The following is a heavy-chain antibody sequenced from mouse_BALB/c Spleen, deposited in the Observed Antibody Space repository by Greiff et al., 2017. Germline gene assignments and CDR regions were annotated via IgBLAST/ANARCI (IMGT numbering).Heavy chain of an antibody. CDR3: AKRSELGPWFAY. Sequence: DVMLVESGGGLVQPGGSLRLSCATSGFTFTDYYMSWVRQPPGKALEWLGFIRNKANGYTTEYSASVKGRFTISRDNSQSILYLQMNTLRAEDSATYYCAKRSELGPWFAYWGQGTLVTVSA. V-gene: IGHV7-3*02. J-gene: IGHJ3*01. D-gene: IGHD4-1*01. CDR1: GFTFTDYY. CDR2: IRNKANGYTT.